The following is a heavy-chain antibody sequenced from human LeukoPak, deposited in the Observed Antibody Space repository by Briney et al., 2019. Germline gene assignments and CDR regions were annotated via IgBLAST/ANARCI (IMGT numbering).Heavy chain of an antibody. CDR3: TRVSGGYDMSDY. V-gene: IGHV3-7*03. D-gene: IGHD3-9*01. CDR2: IRKDGSLQ. CDR1: GFTFSSFW. Sequence: GGFLRLSCAASGFTFSSFWMSWVRQAPGKGLEWVANIRKDGSLQYYVDSVEGRFTISRDNAKNSLYLQMNTLRADDTAVYYCTRVSGGYDMSDYWGQGTLVTVSS. J-gene: IGHJ4*02.